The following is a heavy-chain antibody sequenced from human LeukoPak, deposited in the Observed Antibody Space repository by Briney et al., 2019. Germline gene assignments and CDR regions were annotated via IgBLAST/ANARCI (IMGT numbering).Heavy chain of an antibody. CDR1: GYSFTSYW. Sequence: GESLKISCKGSGYSFTSYWIGWVRQMPGKGLEWMGIIYPGDSDTRYSPSFQGQVTISADKSISTAYLQWSSLKASDTAMYYCASSTEVRTGLDASDIWGQGTMVTVSS. J-gene: IGHJ3*02. CDR3: ASSTEVRTGLDASDI. D-gene: IGHD1-1*01. V-gene: IGHV5-51*01. CDR2: IYPGDSDT.